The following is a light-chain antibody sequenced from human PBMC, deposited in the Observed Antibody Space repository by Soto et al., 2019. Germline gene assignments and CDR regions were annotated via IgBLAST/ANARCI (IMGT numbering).Light chain of an antibody. V-gene: IGKV1-39*01. Sequence: DIQMTQSPSSLSASVGDRVTITCRASQSINRYLNWYQQKPGKAPKLLIYAASSLQSGVPSRFRGSGSGADFTLTISSLQPEDFATYYCQQSSTTPWTFGQGTKVEIK. CDR3: QQSSTTPWT. J-gene: IGKJ1*01. CDR2: AAS. CDR1: QSINRY.